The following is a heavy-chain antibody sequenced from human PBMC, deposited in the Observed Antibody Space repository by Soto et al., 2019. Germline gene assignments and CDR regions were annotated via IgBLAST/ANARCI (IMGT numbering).Heavy chain of an antibody. Sequence: PSETLSLTCTVSGGSIRSGDYYWSWIRQPPGKGLEWMGYIYDSGSAYYNPSLKRRLTISVDRSKNQFSLKLTPVTAADTAVYFCAREYYYGSGSPMAHWGQGTLVTVSS. CDR1: GGSIRSGDYY. D-gene: IGHD3-10*01. J-gene: IGHJ4*02. CDR2: IYDSGSA. V-gene: IGHV4-30-4*01. CDR3: AREYYYGSGSPMAH.